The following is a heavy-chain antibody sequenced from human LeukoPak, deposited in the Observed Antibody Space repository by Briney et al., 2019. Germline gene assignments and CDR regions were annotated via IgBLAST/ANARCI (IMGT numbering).Heavy chain of an antibody. V-gene: IGHV1-18*01. Sequence: GASVKVSCKASGYTFTSYGISWVRQAPGQGLEWMGWISAYNGNTNYAQKLQGRVTMTTDTSTSTAYMELRSLRSDDTAVYYCARERLYDILTSYYPYYFDYWGQGTLVTVSS. CDR2: ISAYNGNT. J-gene: IGHJ4*02. CDR1: GYTFTSYG. D-gene: IGHD3-9*01. CDR3: ARERLYDILTSYYPYYFDY.